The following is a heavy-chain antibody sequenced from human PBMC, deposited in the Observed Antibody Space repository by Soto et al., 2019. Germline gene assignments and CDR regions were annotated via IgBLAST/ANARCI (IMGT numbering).Heavy chain of an antibody. D-gene: IGHD6-19*01. V-gene: IGHV3-48*04. Sequence: GGSLRLSCAASGFTFSSYSMNWVRQAPGKGLEWVSYISSSGSTIYYADSVKGRFTISRDNAKNSLYLQMNSLRAEDTAVYYCARVVSGWYWFDPWGQGTLVTVSS. CDR2: ISSSGSTI. CDR1: GFTFSSYS. J-gene: IGHJ5*02. CDR3: ARVVSGWYWFDP.